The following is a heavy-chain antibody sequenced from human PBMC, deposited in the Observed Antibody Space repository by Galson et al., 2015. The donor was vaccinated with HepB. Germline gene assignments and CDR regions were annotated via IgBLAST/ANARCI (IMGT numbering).Heavy chain of an antibody. D-gene: IGHD6-13*01. CDR1: GYTFTSYG. CDR2: ISAYNGNT. CDR3: ARDPRLYSSRAVAGPLGY. Sequence: SVKVSCKASGYTFTSYGISWVRQAPGQGLEWMGWISAYNGNTNYAQKLQGRVTMTTDTSTSTAYMELRSLRSDDTAVYYCARDPRLYSSRAVAGPLGYWGQGTLVTVSS. V-gene: IGHV1-18*04. J-gene: IGHJ4*02.